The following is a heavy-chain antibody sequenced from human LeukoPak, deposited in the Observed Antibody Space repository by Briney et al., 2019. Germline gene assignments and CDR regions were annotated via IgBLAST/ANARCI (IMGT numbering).Heavy chain of an antibody. CDR1: GFTFSSYG. CDR2: ISGSGGST. CDR3: AREYFDPSDYYYYMDV. D-gene: IGHD3-9*01. J-gene: IGHJ6*03. V-gene: IGHV3-23*01. Sequence: GGSLRLSCAASGFTFSSYGMSWVRQAPGKGLEWVSAISGSGGSTYYADSVKGRFTISRDNAKNTVYLQMNSLRAEDTAMYYCAREYFDPSDYYYYMDVWGKGTTVTVSS.